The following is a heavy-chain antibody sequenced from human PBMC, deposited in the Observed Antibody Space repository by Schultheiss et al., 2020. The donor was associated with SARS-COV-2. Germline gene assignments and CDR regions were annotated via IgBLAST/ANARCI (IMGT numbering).Heavy chain of an antibody. J-gene: IGHJ5*02. CDR1: GGSISSYY. D-gene: IGHD2-2*01. V-gene: IGHV4-59*12. CDR3: ARGRLGYCSSTSCYGVSTNWFDP. CDR2: IYYSGST. Sequence: GSLRLSCTVSGGSISSYYWSWIRQPPGKGLEWIGYIYYSGSTNYNPSLKSRVTISVDTSKNQFSLKLSSVTAADTAVYYCARGRLGYCSSTSCYGVSTNWFDPWGQGTLVTVSS.